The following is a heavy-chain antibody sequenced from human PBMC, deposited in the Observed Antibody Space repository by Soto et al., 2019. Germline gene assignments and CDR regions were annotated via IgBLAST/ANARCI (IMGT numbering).Heavy chain of an antibody. Sequence: SLRLSCTASVFTFGDYAMSWVRQAPGKGLEWVGFIRSNTFGGTKEYATSVKGRFTISRDDSKSIAYLQMNSLKTEDTAVYYCTRDHSSSWKTFDYWGQGTLVTVSS. V-gene: IGHV3-49*04. CDR1: VFTFGDYA. J-gene: IGHJ4*02. D-gene: IGHD6-13*01. CDR3: TRDHSSSWKTFDY. CDR2: IRSNTFGGTK.